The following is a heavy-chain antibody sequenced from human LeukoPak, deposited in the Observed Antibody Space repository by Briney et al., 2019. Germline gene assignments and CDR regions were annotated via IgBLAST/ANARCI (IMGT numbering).Heavy chain of an antibody. V-gene: IGHV4-61*02. Sequence: SETLSLTCTVSGGSISIVSSYWSWIRQPAGKGLEWIGRIHTSGSTNYNPSLKSRVTISVDTSKNQFSLKLSSVTAADTAVYYCARSPREYSSSSGMYYYYYYMDVWGKGTTVTVSS. J-gene: IGHJ6*03. CDR2: IHTSGST. CDR1: GGSISIVSSY. CDR3: ARSPREYSSSSGMYYYYYYMDV. D-gene: IGHD6-6*01.